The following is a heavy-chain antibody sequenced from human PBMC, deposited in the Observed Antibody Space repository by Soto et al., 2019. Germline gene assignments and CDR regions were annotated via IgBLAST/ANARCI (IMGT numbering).Heavy chain of an antibody. D-gene: IGHD2-2*01. Sequence: GGSLRLSCAASGFTFSSYGMHWVCQAPGKGLEWVAVIWYDGSNKYYADSVKGRFTISRDNSKNTLYLQMNSLRAEDTAVYYCAREYCSSTSCSYYYYYGMDVWGQGTTVTVSS. CDR3: AREYCSSTSCSYYYYYGMDV. CDR1: GFTFSSYG. V-gene: IGHV3-33*01. CDR2: IWYDGSNK. J-gene: IGHJ6*02.